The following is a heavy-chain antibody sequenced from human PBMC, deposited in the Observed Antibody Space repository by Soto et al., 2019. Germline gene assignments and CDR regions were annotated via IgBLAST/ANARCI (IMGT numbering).Heavy chain of an antibody. Sequence: QVQLVQSGAEVKKPGSSVKVSCKASGGTFSSYAISWVRQAPGQGLEWMGGIIPIFGTANYAQKLQGRVTITADEFTSTAYMELSSLRSEDTAVYHCARLVPAAKGVTWFDPWGQGTLVTVSS. D-gene: IGHD2-2*01. CDR3: ARLVPAAKGVTWFDP. V-gene: IGHV1-69*12. J-gene: IGHJ5*02. CDR1: GGTFSSYA. CDR2: IIPIFGTA.